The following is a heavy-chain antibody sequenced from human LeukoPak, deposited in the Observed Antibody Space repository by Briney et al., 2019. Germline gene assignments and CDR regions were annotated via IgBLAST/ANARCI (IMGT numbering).Heavy chain of an antibody. CDR1: GFTFSDFA. J-gene: IGHJ6*02. CDR3: AKNIVGATGRNYYYGMDV. D-gene: IGHD1-26*01. CDR2: MSASGSHT. V-gene: IGHV3-23*01. Sequence: PGGSLRLSCAASGFTFSDFAMSWVRQAPGKGLEWVSGMSASGSHTHSADFVKGRFTISRDNFKNTLYLQMNGLRVEDTAVYYCAKNIVGATGRNYYYGMDVWGQGTTVTVSS.